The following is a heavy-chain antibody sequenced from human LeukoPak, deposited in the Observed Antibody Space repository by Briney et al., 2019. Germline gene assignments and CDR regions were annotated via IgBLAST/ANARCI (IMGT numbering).Heavy chain of an antibody. CDR1: GFTFNTYA. D-gene: IGHD4-17*01. CDR3: AKDNGDHAIDY. CDR2: VSVDGSHK. Sequence: PGGSLRLSCAASGFTFNTYAMHWVRQAPGKGLEWVASVSVDGSHKDYGGSVKGRFTISKDNSKNTLYLQMNSLRAEDTAVYYCAKDNGDHAIDYWAQGTMVTVSS. V-gene: IGHV3-30*18. J-gene: IGHJ4*02.